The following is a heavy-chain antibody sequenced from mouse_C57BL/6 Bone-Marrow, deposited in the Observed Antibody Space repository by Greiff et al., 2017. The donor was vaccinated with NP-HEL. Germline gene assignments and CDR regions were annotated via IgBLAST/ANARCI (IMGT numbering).Heavy chain of an antibody. Sequence: EVKLEESGGGLVKPGGSLKLSCAASGFTFSSYAMSWVRQTPEQRLEWVATISDGGSYTYYPDNVKGRFTISRDNAKNNLYLQMSHLKSEDTAMYYCARASFPVDYWGQGTSVTVSS. J-gene: IGHJ4*01. CDR2: ISDGGSYT. V-gene: IGHV5-4*03. CDR1: GFTFSSYA. CDR3: ARASFPVDY.